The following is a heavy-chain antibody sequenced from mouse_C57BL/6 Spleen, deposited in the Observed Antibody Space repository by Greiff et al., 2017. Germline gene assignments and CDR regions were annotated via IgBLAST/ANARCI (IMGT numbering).Heavy chain of an antibody. CDR1: GYAFTNYL. CDR2: INPGSGGT. D-gene: IGHD2-4*01. V-gene: IGHV1-54*01. CDR3: ARSDDYDWFAY. J-gene: IGHJ3*01. Sequence: QVQLKESGAELVRPGTSVKVSCKASGYAFTNYLIEWVKQRPGQGLEWIGVINPGSGGTNYNEKFKGKATLTADKSSSTAYMQLSSLTSEDSAVYFCARSDDYDWFAYWGQGTLVTVSA.